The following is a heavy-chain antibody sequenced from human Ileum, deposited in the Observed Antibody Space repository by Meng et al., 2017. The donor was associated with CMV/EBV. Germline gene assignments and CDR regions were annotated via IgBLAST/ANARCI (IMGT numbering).Heavy chain of an antibody. D-gene: IGHD3-22*01. CDR2: ISPYNGDT. CDR1: GYTFTNYA. V-gene: IGHV1-18*01. Sequence: ASVKVSCKASGYTFTNYAFNWVRQAPGQGLEWMGWISPYNGDTKFAQKLQGRVTLTTDTSTSTAYMELTSLRSDDTAVYYCARGCVRSSYYCMGFDYWGQGTLVTVSS. J-gene: IGHJ4*02. CDR3: ARGCVRSSYYCMGFDY.